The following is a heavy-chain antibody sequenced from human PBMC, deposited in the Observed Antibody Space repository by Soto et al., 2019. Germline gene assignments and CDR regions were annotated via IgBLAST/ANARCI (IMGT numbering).Heavy chain of an antibody. Sequence: GGSLRLSCTVSGFAFNNYGINWVRQAPRKGLEWVSSISKSDYTYYSDSVKGRFAISRDNAKSSVSLQMNTLRVEDTAVYYCAREDSIIIPAVSDFWCQGTLGTVSS. CDR3: AREDSIIIPAVSDF. V-gene: IGHV3-21*01. CDR2: ISKSDYT. CDR1: GFAFNNYG. D-gene: IGHD2-2*01. J-gene: IGHJ4*02.